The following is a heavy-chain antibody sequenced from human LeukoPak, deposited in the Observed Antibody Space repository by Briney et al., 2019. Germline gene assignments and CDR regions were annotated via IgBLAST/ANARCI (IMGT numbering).Heavy chain of an antibody. Sequence: ASVKVSCKASGYTFTGYYMHWVRQAPGQGLEWMGWINPNSGGTNYAQKFQGRVTMTRDTSISTAYMELSRLRSDDTAVYYCARDRANYDILTGYYTPGYYFDYWGQGTLVTVSS. D-gene: IGHD3-9*01. CDR1: GYTFTGYY. J-gene: IGHJ4*02. CDR3: ARDRANYDILTGYYTPGYYFDY. V-gene: IGHV1-2*02. CDR2: INPNSGGT.